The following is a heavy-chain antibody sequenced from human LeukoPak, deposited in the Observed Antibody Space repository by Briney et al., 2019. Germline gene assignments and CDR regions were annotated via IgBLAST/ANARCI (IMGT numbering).Heavy chain of an antibody. CDR2: IYYSGST. CDR3: ARAAPWFDP. V-gene: IGHV4-59*01. CDR1: GGSISSYY. J-gene: IGHJ5*02. Sequence: SETLSLTCTVSGGSISSYYWSWIRQPPGKGLEWIGYIYYSGSTNYNPSHKSRVTISVDTSKNQFSLKLSSVTAADTAVYYCARAAPWFDPWGQGTLVTVSS.